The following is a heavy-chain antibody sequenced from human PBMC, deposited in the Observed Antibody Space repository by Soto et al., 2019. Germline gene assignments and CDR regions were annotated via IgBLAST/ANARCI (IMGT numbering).Heavy chain of an antibody. CDR1: GFTFSSYA. D-gene: IGHD3-3*01. CDR2: ISYDGSNK. Sequence: LRLSCAASGFTFSSYAMHWVRQAPGKGLEWVAVISYDGSNKNHADTVKGRFTISRDNSKNTLYLQMNSLRAEDTAVYYYARGYDFWSGYYYPYGMDVWGQGTTVTVSS. J-gene: IGHJ6*02. V-gene: IGHV3-30-3*01. CDR3: ARGYDFWSGYYYPYGMDV.